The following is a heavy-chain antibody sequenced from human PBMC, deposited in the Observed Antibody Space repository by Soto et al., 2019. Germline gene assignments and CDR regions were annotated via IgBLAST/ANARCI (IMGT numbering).Heavy chain of an antibody. CDR1: GGSISSGGYY. CDR3: ARGQTYYYDSSGYYLDY. Sequence: SETLSLTCTVSGGSISSGGYYWSWIRQHPGKGLEWIGYIYYSGSTYYNPSLKSRVTISVDTSKNQFSLKLSSVTAADTAVYYCARGQTYYYDSSGYYLDYWGQGTLVTVSS. CDR2: IYYSGST. V-gene: IGHV4-31*03. D-gene: IGHD3-22*01. J-gene: IGHJ4*02.